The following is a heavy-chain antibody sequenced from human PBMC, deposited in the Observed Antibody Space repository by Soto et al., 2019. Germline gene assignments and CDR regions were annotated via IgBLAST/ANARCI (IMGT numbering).Heavy chain of an antibody. J-gene: IGHJ4*02. CDR2: ISSSGSTI. V-gene: IGHV3-11*01. D-gene: IGHD5-18*01. CDR3: ARPIRERGYSYAYVFDY. CDR1: GFTFSDYY. Sequence: QVQLVESGGGLVKPGGSLRLSCAASGFTFSDYYMSWIRQAPGKGLEWVSYISSSGSTIYYAGSVKGRVTISRANAKNSLYLQMNSPRAEDPAVYYCARPIRERGYSYAYVFDYWGQGTLVTLSS.